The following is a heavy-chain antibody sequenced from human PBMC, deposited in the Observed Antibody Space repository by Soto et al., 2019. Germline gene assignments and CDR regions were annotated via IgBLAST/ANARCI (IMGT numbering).Heavy chain of an antibody. CDR3: ARDLGWRQWLPSYAFDI. J-gene: IGHJ3*02. D-gene: IGHD6-19*01. CDR2: ISSSSSTI. Sequence: PGGSLRLSCVGSGFTFSSYSMNWVRQAPGKGLEWVSYISSSSSTIYYADSVKGRFTISRDNAKNSLYLQMNSLRAEDTAVYYCARDLGWRQWLPSYAFDIWGQGTMVTVAS. CDR1: GFTFSSYS. V-gene: IGHV3-48*01.